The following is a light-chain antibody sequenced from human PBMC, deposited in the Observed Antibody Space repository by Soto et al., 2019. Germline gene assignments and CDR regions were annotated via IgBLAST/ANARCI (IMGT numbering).Light chain of an antibody. CDR1: NDISTS. V-gene: IGKV1-33*01. CDR2: DAS. CDR3: QQYDNLFT. J-gene: IGKJ2*01. Sequence: DVQMTQSPSSLSASVGDRVTIPGQASNDISTSLNWYQQKPGKAPKLLIYDASNLQTGVPSRFSGSGSGTHFALTISSLQPEDIATYYCQQYDNLFTFGQGTKLEIK.